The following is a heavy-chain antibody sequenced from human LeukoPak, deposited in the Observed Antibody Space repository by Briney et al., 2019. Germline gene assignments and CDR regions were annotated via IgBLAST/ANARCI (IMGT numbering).Heavy chain of an antibody. J-gene: IGHJ4*02. CDR1: GGSIGGNSY. D-gene: IGHD1-26*01. Sequence: SETLSLTCTVSGGSIGGNSYWSWIRQPPGQGLEWIGYIYYSGSTNYNPSLKSRVTISVDTSKNQFSLKLSSVTAADTAVYYCASVRGGSYSRTYYFDYWGQGTLVTVSS. CDR2: IYYSGST. V-gene: IGHV4-61*01. CDR3: ASVRGGSYSRTYYFDY.